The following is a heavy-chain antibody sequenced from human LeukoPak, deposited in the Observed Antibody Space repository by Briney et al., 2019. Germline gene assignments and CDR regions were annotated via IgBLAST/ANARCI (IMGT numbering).Heavy chain of an antibody. J-gene: IGHJ5*02. CDR3: AGDVAAAGVDP. D-gene: IGHD6-13*01. Sequence: GASVKVSCKASGYTFTTSGTSWVRQAPGQGLEWMGWISGYNGNTDYAQKFQGRVTMTTDISTSTAYMELRSLRSDDTAVYYCAGDVAAAGVDPWGQGTLVIVSS. V-gene: IGHV1-18*01. CDR1: GYTFTTSG. CDR2: ISGYNGNT.